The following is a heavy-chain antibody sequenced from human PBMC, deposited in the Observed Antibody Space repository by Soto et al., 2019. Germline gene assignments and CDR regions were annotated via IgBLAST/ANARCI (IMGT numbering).Heavy chain of an antibody. J-gene: IGHJ4*02. CDR1: GFTVSSNY. D-gene: IGHD6-6*01. CDR2: IYSGGST. V-gene: IGHV3-53*02. Sequence: EVQLVETGGGLIQPGGSLRLSCAASGFTVSSNYMSWVRQAPGKGLEGVSVIYSGGSTYYADSVKGRFTISRDNSKNTLYLQMNSLRAEDTAVYYCARGVLFRSSYLDYWGQGTLVTVSS. CDR3: ARGVLFRSSYLDY.